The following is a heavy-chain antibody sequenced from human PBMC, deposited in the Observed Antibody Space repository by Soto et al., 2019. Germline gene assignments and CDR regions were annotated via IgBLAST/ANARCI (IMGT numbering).Heavy chain of an antibody. D-gene: IGHD1-1*01. J-gene: IGHJ4*02. V-gene: IGHV4-59*08. CDR3: ARQRRPHLNFDY. CDR1: GDSIRNYY. CDR2: FSNSGTT. Sequence: SETLSLTCTVSGDSIRNYYWIWIRQPPGRGLEWIGFFSNSGTTNYNPSLKSRVTISVDTSKNQFSLKLSSVTAADTAVYYCARQRRPHLNFDYWGQGTLVTVSS.